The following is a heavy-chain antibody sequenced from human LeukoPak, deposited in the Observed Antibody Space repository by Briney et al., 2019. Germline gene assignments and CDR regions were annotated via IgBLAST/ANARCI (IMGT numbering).Heavy chain of an antibody. CDR2: IYHSGST. Sequence: PSQTLSLTCTVSGGSISSGGYYWSWIRQPPGKGLEWIGYIYHSGSTYYNPSLKSRVTISVDRSKNQFSLKLSSVTAADTAVYYCARDSLSVGAGDYWGQGTLVTVSS. CDR1: GGSISSGGYY. D-gene: IGHD1-26*01. J-gene: IGHJ4*02. V-gene: IGHV4-30-2*01. CDR3: ARDSLSVGAGDY.